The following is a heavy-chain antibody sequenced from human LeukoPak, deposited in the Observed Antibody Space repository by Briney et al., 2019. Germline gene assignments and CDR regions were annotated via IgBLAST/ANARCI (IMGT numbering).Heavy chain of an antibody. Sequence: GGSLRLSCAASGFTFSSYGMHWVRQAPSKGLEWVAVIWYDGSNKYYADSVKGRFTISRDNSKNTLYLQMNSLRAEDTAVYYCARQYSSGCLGYWGQGTLVTVSS. CDR2: IWYDGSNK. D-gene: IGHD6-19*01. J-gene: IGHJ4*02. V-gene: IGHV3-33*01. CDR3: ARQYSSGCLGY. CDR1: GFTFSSYG.